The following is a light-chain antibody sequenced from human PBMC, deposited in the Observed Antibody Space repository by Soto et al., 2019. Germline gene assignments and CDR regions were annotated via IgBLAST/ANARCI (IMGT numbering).Light chain of an antibody. CDR2: DVS. CDR3: SSYTSSSTLEAV. CDR1: SSDVGGYNY. J-gene: IGLJ2*01. V-gene: IGLV2-14*01. Sequence: QSVLTQPASVSGSPGQSITISCTGTSSDVGGYNYVSWYQQHPGKAPKLMIYDVSNRPSGVSNRFSGSKSGNTASLTISGLQAEDEADDYCSSYTSSSTLEAVFGGGTKLTVL.